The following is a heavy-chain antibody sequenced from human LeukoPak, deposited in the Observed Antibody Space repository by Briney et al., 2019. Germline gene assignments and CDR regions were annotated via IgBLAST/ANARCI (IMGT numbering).Heavy chain of an antibody. CDR1: GGSFSGYY. Sequence: KPSETLSLTCAVYGGSFSGYYWSWIRQPPGKGLEWIGEINHSGSTNYNPPLKSRVTISVDTSKNQFSLKLSSVTAADTAVYYCARGLGYSSSWYPWFDPWGQGTLVTVSS. CDR2: INHSGST. V-gene: IGHV4-34*01. CDR3: ARGLGYSSSWYPWFDP. J-gene: IGHJ5*02. D-gene: IGHD6-13*01.